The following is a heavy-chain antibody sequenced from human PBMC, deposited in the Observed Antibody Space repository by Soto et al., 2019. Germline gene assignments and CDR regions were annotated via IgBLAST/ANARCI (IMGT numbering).Heavy chain of an antibody. J-gene: IGHJ4*02. CDR2: INHSGST. CDR3: ARGRGRTYYDYVWGSYRLPEIAYYFDY. D-gene: IGHD3-16*02. Sequence: SETLSLTCAVYGGSFSGYYWSLIRQPPGKGLEWIGEINHSGSTNYNPSLKSRVTISVDTSKNQFSLKLSSVTAADTAVYYCARGRGRTYYDYVWGSYRLPEIAYYFDYWGQGTLVTVSS. V-gene: IGHV4-34*01. CDR1: GGSFSGYY.